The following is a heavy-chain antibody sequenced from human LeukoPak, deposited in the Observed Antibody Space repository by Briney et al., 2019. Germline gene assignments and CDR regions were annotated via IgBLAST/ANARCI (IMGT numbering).Heavy chain of an antibody. CDR3: AMREDYGDYLFDY. CDR1: GGSISSSNW. CDR2: IYHGGST. J-gene: IGHJ4*02. Sequence: SETLSLTCAVSGGSISSSNWWSWVRQPPGKGLEWIGEIYHGGSTNYNPSLKSRVTISVDKSKNQFSLKLSSVTAADTAVYYCAMREDYGDYLFDYWGQGTPVTVSS. V-gene: IGHV4-4*02. D-gene: IGHD4-17*01.